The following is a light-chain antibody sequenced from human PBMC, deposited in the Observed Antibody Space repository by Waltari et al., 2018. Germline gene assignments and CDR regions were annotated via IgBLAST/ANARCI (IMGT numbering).Light chain of an antibody. J-gene: IGLJ3*02. CDR3: CSYAGSSTFWV. Sequence: QSALTQPASVSGSPGQSITISCTGTSSDVGGYNYVSWYQQHPGKVPKLMIYYVSKRPSGVSNRFSGAKAGNTASRTSSGLQAEDEAAYYCCSYAGSSTFWVFGGGTKLPVL. V-gene: IGLV2-23*02. CDR2: YVS. CDR1: SSDVGGYNY.